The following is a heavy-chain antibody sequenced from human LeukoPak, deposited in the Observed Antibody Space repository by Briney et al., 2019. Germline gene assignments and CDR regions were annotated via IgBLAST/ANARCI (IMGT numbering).Heavy chain of an antibody. CDR3: ARVAGLRYYTDV. J-gene: IGHJ6*03. D-gene: IGHD3-16*02. CDR1: GFTFGDYA. CDR2: IFYSGST. V-gene: IGHV4-59*01. Sequence: GSLRLSCTASGFTFGDYAMSWFRQAPGKGLEWIGYIFYSGSTRYNPSLKSRVTILVDTSKKEFSLKLSSVTAADTAVYCARVAGLRYYTDVWGTGTTVTVSS.